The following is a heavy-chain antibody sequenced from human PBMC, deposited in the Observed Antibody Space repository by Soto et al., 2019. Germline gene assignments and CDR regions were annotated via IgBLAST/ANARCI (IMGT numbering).Heavy chain of an antibody. CDR2: IYYSGST. Sequence: SETLSLTCPVSGDSISSSGYYWGWIRQPPGKGLEWIGSIYYSGSTYYNPSLKSRVTISVDTSKNQFSLKLSSVTAADTAVYYCARHFRDAYTALAFWGQGTLVTSPQ. CDR3: ARHFRDAYTALAF. D-gene: IGHD2-2*01. J-gene: IGHJ4*02. CDR1: GDSISSSGYY. V-gene: IGHV4-39*01.